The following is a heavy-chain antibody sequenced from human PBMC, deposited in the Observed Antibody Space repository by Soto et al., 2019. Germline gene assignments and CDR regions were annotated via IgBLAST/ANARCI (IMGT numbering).Heavy chain of an antibody. CDR1: GFTFSSYA. CDR2: ISGSGGST. D-gene: IGHD5-18*01. V-gene: IGHV3-23*01. Sequence: PGGSLRLSCAASGFTFSSYAMSWVRQAPGKGREWVSAISGSGGSTYYADSVKGRFTISRDNSKNTLYLQMNSLRAEDTAVYYCAKDRIQLWLRKGYFDYWGQGTLVTVSS. CDR3: AKDRIQLWLRKGYFDY. J-gene: IGHJ4*02.